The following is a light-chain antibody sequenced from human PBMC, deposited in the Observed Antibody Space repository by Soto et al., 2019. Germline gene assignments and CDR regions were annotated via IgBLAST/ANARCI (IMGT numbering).Light chain of an antibody. CDR1: NIGSQS. J-gene: IGLJ3*02. CDR3: QVWDSSSDPWV. CDR2: YDS. V-gene: IGLV3-21*04. Sequence: SYELTQPPSVSVAPGKTARITCGGTNIGSQSVHWYQQKPGQAPVLVIYYDSDRPSGIPERFSGSNSGNTATLTISRVEAGDEADYYCQVWDSSSDPWVFGGGTKVTVL.